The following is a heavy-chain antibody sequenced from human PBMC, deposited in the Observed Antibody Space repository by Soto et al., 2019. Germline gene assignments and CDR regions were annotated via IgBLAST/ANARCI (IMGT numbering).Heavy chain of an antibody. D-gene: IGHD4-17*01. CDR1: GGSFSGYY. CDR2: INHSGST. V-gene: IGHV4-34*01. Sequence: QVQLQQWGAGLLKPSETLSLTCAVYGGSFSGYYWSWIRQPPGKGLEWIGEINHSGSTNYNPSLKSXXTXSXXTSKNQFSLKLSSVTAADTAVYYCARGLRWYPRSPWGQGTLVTVSS. CDR3: ARGLRWYPRSP. J-gene: IGHJ4*02.